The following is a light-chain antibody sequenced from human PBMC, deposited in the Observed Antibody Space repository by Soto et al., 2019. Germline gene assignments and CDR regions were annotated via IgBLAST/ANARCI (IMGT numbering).Light chain of an antibody. CDR3: SAYAGSSNV. CDR2: DVN. CDR1: SSDVGGYNY. Sequence: QSVLTQPPSASGSPGQSVAISCTGTSSDVGGYNYVSWYQQHPGKAPKLMIYDVNKRPSGVPDRFSGSKSGNTASLTVSGFQAEDEADYDCSAYAGSSNVFGTGTKLTVL. V-gene: IGLV2-8*01. J-gene: IGLJ1*01.